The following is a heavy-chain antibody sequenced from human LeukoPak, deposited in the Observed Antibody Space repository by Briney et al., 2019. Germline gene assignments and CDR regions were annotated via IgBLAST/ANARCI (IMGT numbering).Heavy chain of an antibody. CDR1: GFTFSSYA. Sequence: RGSLRLSCAASGFTFSSYAMHWVRQAPGKGLEWVAVISYDGSNKYYADSVKGRFTISRDNSKNTVYLQMNSLRAGDTAVYYCASSIAAAGTCYWGQGTLVTVSS. CDR3: ASSIAAAGTCY. D-gene: IGHD6-13*01. CDR2: ISYDGSNK. V-gene: IGHV3-30-3*01. J-gene: IGHJ4*02.